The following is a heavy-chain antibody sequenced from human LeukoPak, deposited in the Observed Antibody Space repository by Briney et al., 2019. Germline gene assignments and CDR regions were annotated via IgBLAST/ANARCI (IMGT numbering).Heavy chain of an antibody. V-gene: IGHV3-33*08. J-gene: IGHJ6*02. D-gene: IGHD2-21*01. CDR1: GFTFSSYA. Sequence: GGSLRLSCAASGFTFSSYAMHWVRQAPGKGLEWVAGISPDGSKKYYVDAVKGRFTISRDNSKNMLYLQMNSLRVEDTAMYYCARDLSYFSFDDWGQGTTVTVSS. CDR2: ISPDGSKK. CDR3: ARDLSYFSFDD.